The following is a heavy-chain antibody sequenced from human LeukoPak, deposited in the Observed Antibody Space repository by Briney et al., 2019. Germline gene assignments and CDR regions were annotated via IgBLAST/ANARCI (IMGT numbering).Heavy chain of an antibody. D-gene: IGHD5-12*01. CDR2: IYHSGST. J-gene: IGHJ4*02. CDR1: GGSISSYY. CDR3: ARGGGYDHFDY. V-gene: IGHV4-59*12. Sequence: SETLSLTCTVSGGSISSYYWSWIRQPPGKGLEWIGYIYHSGSTYYNPSLKSRVTISVDRSKNQFSLKLSSVTAADTAVYYCARGGGYDHFDYWGQGTLVTVSS.